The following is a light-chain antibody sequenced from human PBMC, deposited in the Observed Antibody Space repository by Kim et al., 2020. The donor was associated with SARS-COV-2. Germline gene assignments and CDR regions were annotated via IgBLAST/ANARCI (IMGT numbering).Light chain of an antibody. J-gene: IGLJ2*01. Sequence: VSLGQPGRIKCQGDSLRSYYATWYQQKPGQAPIVVIYGKNNRPSGIPDRFSGSSSGDTASLTITGTQAGDEADYYCNSRGSNDNVLFGGGTQLTVL. CDR3: NSRGSNDNVL. CDR1: SLRSYY. CDR2: GKN. V-gene: IGLV3-19*01.